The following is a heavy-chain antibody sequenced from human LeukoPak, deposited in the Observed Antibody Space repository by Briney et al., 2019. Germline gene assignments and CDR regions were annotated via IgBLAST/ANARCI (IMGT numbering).Heavy chain of an antibody. D-gene: IGHD2-15*01. CDR1: GYTFTSYG. J-gene: IGHJ6*03. V-gene: IGHV1-18*01. CDR3: ARDGGLYCSGGSCYSSYYYDYMDV. CDR2: ISAYNGNT. Sequence: ASVKVSCKASGYTFTSYGIIWVRPAPGQGLEWMGWISAYNGNTNYAQKLQGRVTMTTDTSTSTAYMELRSLRSDDTAVYYCARDGGLYCSGGSCYSSYYYDYMDVSGNGTTVTVSS.